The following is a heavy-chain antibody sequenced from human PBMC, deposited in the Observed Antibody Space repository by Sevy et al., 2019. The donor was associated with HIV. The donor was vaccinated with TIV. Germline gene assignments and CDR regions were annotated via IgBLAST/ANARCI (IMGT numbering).Heavy chain of an antibody. CDR3: AGENAWGRGYS. CDR1: GGSITSLY. V-gene: IGHV4-59*08. D-gene: IGHD1-26*01. Sequence: SETLSLTCTVSGGSITSLYWNWIRQPPGKGLEWIANIYYNGHINYNPPLKSRVTLSLDTSKNQFSLRLSSVTAADTAMYYCAGENAWGRGYSWGQGTLVTVPS. CDR2: IYYNGHI. J-gene: IGHJ4*02.